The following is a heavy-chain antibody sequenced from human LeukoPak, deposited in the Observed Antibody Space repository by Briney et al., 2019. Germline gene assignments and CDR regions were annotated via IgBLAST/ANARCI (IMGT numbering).Heavy chain of an antibody. CDR3: ARAYYDSSGYHYFDY. Sequence: HAGGSLRLSCAASGFTFSSYSMNWVRQAPGKGLEWVSYISSSSSTIYYADSVKGRFTISRDNAKNSLYLQMNSLRAEDTAVYYCARAYYDSSGYHYFDYWGQGTLVTVSS. CDR2: ISSSSSTI. D-gene: IGHD3-22*01. J-gene: IGHJ4*02. V-gene: IGHV3-48*01. CDR1: GFTFSSYS.